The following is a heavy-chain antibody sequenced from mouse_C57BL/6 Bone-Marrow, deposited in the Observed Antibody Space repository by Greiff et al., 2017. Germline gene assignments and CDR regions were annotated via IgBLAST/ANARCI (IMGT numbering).Heavy chain of an antibody. D-gene: IGHD1-1*01. V-gene: IGHV3-1*01. CDR3: ARSDYYGTQDAMDY. Sequence: EVKLQESGPGMVKPSQSLSLTCTVTGYSITSGYDWHWIRHFPGNKLEWMGYISYSGSTNYNPSLKSRISITHDTSKNHFFLKLNSVTTEDTATYYCARSDYYGTQDAMDYWGQGTSVTVSS. CDR2: ISYSGST. J-gene: IGHJ4*01. CDR1: GYSITSGYD.